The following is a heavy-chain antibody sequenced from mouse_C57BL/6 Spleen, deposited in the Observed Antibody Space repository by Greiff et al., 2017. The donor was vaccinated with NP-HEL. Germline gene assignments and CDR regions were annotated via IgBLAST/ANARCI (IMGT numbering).Heavy chain of an antibody. CDR2: IYPGSGNT. V-gene: IGHV1-66*01. CDR3: ARSSYYGNSTLAY. J-gene: IGHJ3*01. D-gene: IGHD2-1*01. CDR1: GYSFTSFY. Sequence: VQLQESGPELVKPGASVKISCKASGYSFTSFYIHWVKQRPGQGLEWIGWIYPGSGNTKYNEKFKGKATLTADTSSSTAYMQLSSLTSEDSAVYYCARSSYYGNSTLAYWGQGTLVTVSA.